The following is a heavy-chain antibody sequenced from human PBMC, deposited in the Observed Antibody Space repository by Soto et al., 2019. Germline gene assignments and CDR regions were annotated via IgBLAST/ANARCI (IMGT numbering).Heavy chain of an antibody. Sequence: QVQLVESGGGVVQPGRSLRLSCAASGFTFSSYATHWVRQAPGKGLEWVAGISYDGSNKYYADSVKGRFTISRDNSKNTLYLQMNSLRAEDMAVYYCAREDYYDRPFDYWGQGTLVTVSS. V-gene: IGHV3-30-3*01. CDR2: ISYDGSNK. CDR1: GFTFSSYA. J-gene: IGHJ4*02. D-gene: IGHD3-22*01. CDR3: AREDYYDRPFDY.